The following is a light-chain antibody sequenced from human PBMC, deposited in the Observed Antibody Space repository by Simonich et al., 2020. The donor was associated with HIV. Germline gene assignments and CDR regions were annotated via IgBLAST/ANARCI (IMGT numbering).Light chain of an antibody. J-gene: IGKJ1*01. V-gene: IGKV4-1*01. CDR2: WAS. CDR1: QSVLYSSNNKNY. Sequence: DIVMTQSPDSLAVSLGERATINCKSSQSVLYSSNNKNYLVWYQQKPGQPPKLLIYWASTRESGVPDRFSASGSGTDFTLTISSLQAEDVAVYSCQQYYSTPPTFGQGTKVEIK. CDR3: QQYYSTPPT.